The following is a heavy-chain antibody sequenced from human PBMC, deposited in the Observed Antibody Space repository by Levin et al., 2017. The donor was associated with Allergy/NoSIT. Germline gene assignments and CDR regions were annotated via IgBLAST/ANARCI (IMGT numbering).Heavy chain of an antibody. D-gene: IGHD6-13*01. CDR2: IVVGSGNT. CDR1: GFTFTTSA. CDR3: AAGDSGDWYYKPGLGNY. J-gene: IGHJ4*02. V-gene: IGHV1-58*01. Sequence: ASVKVSCKASGFTFTTSAVQWVRQARGQRLEWIGWIVVGSGNTDYAQGFQERVTITRDMSTSTVYMELTSLGSEDTAVYYCAAGDSGDWYYKPGLGNYWGKGTLVTVSS.